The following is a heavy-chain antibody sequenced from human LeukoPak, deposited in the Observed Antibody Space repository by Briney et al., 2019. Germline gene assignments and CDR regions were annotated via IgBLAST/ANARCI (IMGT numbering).Heavy chain of an antibody. CDR3: AKDRIDPSSWEQDY. Sequence: PGGSLRLSCAASGFTFSSYAMSWVRRAPGKGLEWVSAISGSGGSTYYADSVKGRFTISRDNSKNTLYLQMNSLRAEDTAVYYCAKDRIDPSSWEQDYWGQGTLVTVSS. CDR1: GFTFSSYA. V-gene: IGHV3-23*01. D-gene: IGHD6-13*01. J-gene: IGHJ4*02. CDR2: ISGSGGST.